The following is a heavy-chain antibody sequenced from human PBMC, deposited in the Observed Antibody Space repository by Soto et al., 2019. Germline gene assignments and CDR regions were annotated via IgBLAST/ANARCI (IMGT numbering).Heavy chain of an antibody. D-gene: IGHD5-12*01. CDR3: AKVKGIVATGSSDY. CDR2: ISYDGSNK. Sequence: GWSLRLSCAASGFTFSSYGMHWVRQAPGKELEWVAVISYDGSNKYYADSVKGRFTISRDNSKNTLYLQMNSLRAEDTAVYYCAKVKGIVATGSSDYWGQGTLVTVSS. CDR1: GFTFSSYG. V-gene: IGHV3-30*18. J-gene: IGHJ4*02.